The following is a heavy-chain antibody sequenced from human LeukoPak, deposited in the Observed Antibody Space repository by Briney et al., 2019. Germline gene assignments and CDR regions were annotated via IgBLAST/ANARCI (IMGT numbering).Heavy chain of an antibody. CDR1: GYSISSGYY. D-gene: IGHD6-13*01. CDR3: ARESPSIAAAGVGFDP. CDR2: TYHSGST. Sequence: SETLSLTCTVSGYSISSGYYWGWIRQPPGKGLEWIGSTYHSGSTYYNPSLKSRVTISVDTSKNQFSLKLSSVTAADTAVYYCARESPSIAAAGVGFDPWGQGTLVTVSS. V-gene: IGHV4-38-2*02. J-gene: IGHJ5*02.